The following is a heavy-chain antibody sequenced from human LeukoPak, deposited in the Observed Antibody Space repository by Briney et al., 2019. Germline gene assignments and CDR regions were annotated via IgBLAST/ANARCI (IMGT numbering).Heavy chain of an antibody. CDR1: GFTFSSYA. CDR3: AKDLGTVTPLRGFDY. Sequence: GGSLRLPCAASGFTFSSYAMSWVRQAPGKGLEWASAISGSGGSTYYADSVKGRFTISRDNSKNTLYLQMNSLRAEDTAVYYCAKDLGTVTPLRGFDYWGQGTLVTVSS. V-gene: IGHV3-23*01. CDR2: ISGSGGST. D-gene: IGHD4-11*01. J-gene: IGHJ4*02.